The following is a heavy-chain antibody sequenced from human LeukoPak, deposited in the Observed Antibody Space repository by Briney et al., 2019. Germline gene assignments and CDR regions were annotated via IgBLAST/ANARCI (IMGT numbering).Heavy chain of an antibody. CDR2: ISSSGSTI. V-gene: IGHV3-48*04. J-gene: IGHJ4*02. CDR3: ARDMVRDFWSGHGVGY. Sequence: GGSLRLSCAASGFTFSGYGMNWVRQAPGKGLEWVSYISSSGSTIYYADSVKGRFTISRDNAKNSLYLQMNSLRAEDTAVYYCARDMVRDFWSGHGVGYWGQGTLVTVSS. D-gene: IGHD3-3*01. CDR1: GFTFSGYG.